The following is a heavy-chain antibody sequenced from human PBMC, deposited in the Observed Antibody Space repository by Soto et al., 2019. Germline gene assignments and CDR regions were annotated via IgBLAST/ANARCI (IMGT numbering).Heavy chain of an antibody. J-gene: IGHJ4*02. CDR1: GGTFSSYA. D-gene: IGHD2-15*01. CDR3: ARAALGYCSGGSCYRYFDY. CDR2: IIPIFGTA. V-gene: IGHV1-69*01. Sequence: QVQLVQSGAEVKKPGSSVKVSCKASGGTFSSYAISWVRQAPGHGLEWMGGIIPIFGTANYAQKFQGRVTITADESTSTAYMELSSLRSEDTAVYYCARAALGYCSGGSCYRYFDYWGQGTLVTVSS.